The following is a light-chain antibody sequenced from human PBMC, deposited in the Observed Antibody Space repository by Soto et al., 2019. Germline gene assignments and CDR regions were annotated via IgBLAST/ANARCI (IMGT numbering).Light chain of an antibody. J-gene: IGKJ3*01. CDR3: QQYNDWPRLT. CDR1: QSVVRN. V-gene: IGKV3-15*01. Sequence: VVMTQSPATLPVSLGERATLSCRASQSVVRNVAWYQQKPGQSPRLLIHSVSTRATGVPARFSGSGSGTDFTLTISSLQSEDFATYYCQQYNDWPRLTFGPGTKVD. CDR2: SVS.